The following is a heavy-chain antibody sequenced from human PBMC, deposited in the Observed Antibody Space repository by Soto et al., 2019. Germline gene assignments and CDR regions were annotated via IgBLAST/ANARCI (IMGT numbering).Heavy chain of an antibody. CDR2: IGADNGDT. J-gene: IGHJ5*02. CDR3: ARDWKGAEGFDP. V-gene: IGHV1-18*01. CDR1: GYTFSTYG. Sequence: ASVKVSCKASGYTFSTYGFSWVRQAPGQGLEWMGWIGADNGDTNYAQNFQGRVTMTTDTSTTTSYMELRSLTSDDTAVYFCARDWKGAEGFDPWGQGTLVTVSS. D-gene: IGHD1-1*01.